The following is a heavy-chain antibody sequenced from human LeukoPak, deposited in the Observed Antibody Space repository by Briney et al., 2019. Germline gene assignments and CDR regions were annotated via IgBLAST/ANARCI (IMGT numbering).Heavy chain of an antibody. CDR1: GGTFSSYA. CDR2: IIPIFGTA. J-gene: IGHJ5*02. V-gene: IGHV1-69*05. Sequence: SVKVSXKASGGTFSSYAISWVRQAPGQGLEWMGRIIPIFGTANYAQKFQGRVTITTDESTSTAYMELSSLRPEDTAVYYCARDLRSSSSPWGQGTLVTVSS. D-gene: IGHD6-13*01. CDR3: ARDLRSSSSP.